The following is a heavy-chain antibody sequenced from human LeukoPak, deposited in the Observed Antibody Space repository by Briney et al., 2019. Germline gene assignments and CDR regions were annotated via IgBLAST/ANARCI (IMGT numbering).Heavy chain of an antibody. D-gene: IGHD2-8*01. CDR1: GDSINSNNYY. J-gene: IGHJ4*02. CDR2: IYYSGST. CDR3: ARVTYGTTRCDY. V-gene: IGHV4-39*01. Sequence: PSETLSLTCSVSGDSINSNNYYWGWIRQPPGKGLEWIASIYYSGSTFYNPSLKSRVTMSVDTSKNQFSLNLTSVTAADTAVYYCARVTYGTTRCDYWGQGTLVTVSS.